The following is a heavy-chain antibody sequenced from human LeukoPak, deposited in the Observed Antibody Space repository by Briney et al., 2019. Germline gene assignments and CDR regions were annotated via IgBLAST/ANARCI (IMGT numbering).Heavy chain of an antibody. CDR3: ARGKWLVPYDY. Sequence: EGSLRLSCAASGFTFSSYSMNWVRQAPGKGLEWVSSISSSSSYIYYADSVKGRFTISRDNAKNSLYLQMNSLRAEDTAVYYCARGKWLVPYDYWGQGTLVTVSS. V-gene: IGHV3-21*01. CDR2: ISSSSSYI. D-gene: IGHD6-19*01. J-gene: IGHJ4*02. CDR1: GFTFSSYS.